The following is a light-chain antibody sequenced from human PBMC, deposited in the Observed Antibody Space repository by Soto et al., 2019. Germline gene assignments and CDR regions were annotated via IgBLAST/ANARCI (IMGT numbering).Light chain of an antibody. CDR3: QQYSSDST. CDR2: RAS. V-gene: IGKV1-5*03. Sequence: DIRMPPSPSTLSASVGDRVTITCRASQSINNWLAWYQQKPGKAPKLLIYRASSLENGVPSRFSGRGSGTEFNFTITSLQPDDFATYYCQQYSSDSTFGQGTKVEIK. CDR1: QSINNW. J-gene: IGKJ1*01.